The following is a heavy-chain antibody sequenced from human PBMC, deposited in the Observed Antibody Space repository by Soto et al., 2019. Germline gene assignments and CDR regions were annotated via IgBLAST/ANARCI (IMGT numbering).Heavy chain of an antibody. V-gene: IGHV1-46*01. D-gene: IGHD2-15*01. Sequence: GASVKVSCKASGYTFTSYYMHWVRQAPGQGLEWMGIINPSGGSTSYAQKFQGRVTMTRDTSTSTVYMELSSLRSEDTAVYYCVRDYCSGGSCYPRIEFDPWGQGTLVTVSS. J-gene: IGHJ5*02. CDR2: INPSGGST. CDR1: GYTFTSYY. CDR3: VRDYCSGGSCYPRIEFDP.